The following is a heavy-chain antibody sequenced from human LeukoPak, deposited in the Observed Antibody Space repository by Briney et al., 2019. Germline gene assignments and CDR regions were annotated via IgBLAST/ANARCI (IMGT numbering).Heavy chain of an antibody. CDR2: IYYSGST. CDR3: ARDPGATTYSYGCFDY. D-gene: IGHD5-18*01. V-gene: IGHV4-30-4*01. J-gene: IGHJ4*02. CDR1: GGSISSGDYY. Sequence: SETLSLTCTVSGGSISSGDYYWSWIRQPPGKGLGWIGYIYYSGSTYYNPSLKSRVTISVDTSKNQFSLKLSSVTAADTAVYYCARDPGATTYSYGCFDYWGQGTLVTVSS.